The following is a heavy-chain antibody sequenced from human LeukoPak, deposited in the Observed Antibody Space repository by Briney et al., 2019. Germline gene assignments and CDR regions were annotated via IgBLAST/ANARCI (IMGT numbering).Heavy chain of an antibody. V-gene: IGHV5-51*01. Sequence: GESLKISCKGSGYTFTSYWIGWVRQMPGKGLEWMGIIYPGDSESRYSPSLQGQVTISADKSISTAYLQWSSLKASDTAMYYCARIEGSTFDYWGQGTLVTVSS. CDR1: GYTFTSYW. J-gene: IGHJ4*02. CDR2: IYPGDSES. CDR3: ARIEGSTFDY.